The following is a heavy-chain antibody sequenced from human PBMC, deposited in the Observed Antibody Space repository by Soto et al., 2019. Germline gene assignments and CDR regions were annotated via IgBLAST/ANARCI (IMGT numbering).Heavy chain of an antibody. CDR2: ITSDTKTI. J-gene: IGHJ4*02. Sequence: EVQLVESGGALVQPGGSLRLSCVASGFKFSIYSMNWVRQAPGKGLEWSAYITSDTKTIKYVDSVKGRFTISRDNAKNSVYLQMNILSVEDTAVYYCARSVEGHFDYWGQGTVVTVSS. CDR3: ARSVEGHFDY. CDR1: GFKFSIYS. V-gene: IGHV3-48*01. D-gene: IGHD6-19*01.